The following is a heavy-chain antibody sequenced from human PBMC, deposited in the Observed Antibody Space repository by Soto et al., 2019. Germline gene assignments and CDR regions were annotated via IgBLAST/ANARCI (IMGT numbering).Heavy chain of an antibody. CDR1: GSSISPFY. CDR3: TRVGGYYGDYPNFDY. J-gene: IGHJ4*02. V-gene: IGHV4-59*01. D-gene: IGHD4-17*01. CDR2: IYYTGST. Sequence: SETLSLTCTVSGSSISPFYWSWIRQPPGKGLEWIGNIYYTGSTKYNPSLKSRVTLSLGTSRNQLSLKLTSVTAADTAVYYCTRVGGYYGDYPNFDYWGPGTLVIVSS.